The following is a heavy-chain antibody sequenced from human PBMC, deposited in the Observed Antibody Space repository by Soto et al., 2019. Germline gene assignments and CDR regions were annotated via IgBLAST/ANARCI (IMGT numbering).Heavy chain of an antibody. CDR3: ARGNIAAAGTTWFDP. J-gene: IGHJ5*02. D-gene: IGHD6-13*01. CDR2: ISYDGSNK. CDR1: GFTFSSYA. Sequence: PGGSLRLCCAASGFTFSSYAMHWVRQAPGKGLEWVAVISYDGSNKYYADSVKGRFTISRDNSKNTLYLQMNSLRAEDTAVYYCARGNIAAAGTTWFDPWGQGTLVTVSS. V-gene: IGHV3-30-3*01.